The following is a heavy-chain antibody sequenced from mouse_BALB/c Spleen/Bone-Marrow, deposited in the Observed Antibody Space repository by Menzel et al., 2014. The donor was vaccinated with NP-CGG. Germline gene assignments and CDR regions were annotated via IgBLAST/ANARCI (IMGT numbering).Heavy chain of an antibody. CDR2: IRLKSNNYAT. Sequence: EVKVEESGGGLVQPGGSMKLSCVASGFTFSNFWMNWVRQSPEKGLEWVAEIRLKSNNYATHYAESVEGRFTISREDSKSSVYLQMNNLRTEDTGIYYCIREVYDRYVGVFDYWGQGTTLTVSS. D-gene: IGHD2-3*01. CDR1: GFTFSNFW. J-gene: IGHJ2*01. CDR3: IREVYDRYVGVFDY. V-gene: IGHV6-6*02.